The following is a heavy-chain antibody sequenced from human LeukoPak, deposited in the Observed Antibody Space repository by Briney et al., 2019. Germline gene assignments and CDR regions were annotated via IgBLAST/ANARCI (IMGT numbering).Heavy chain of an antibody. D-gene: IGHD3-9*01. CDR2: IWYDGSNK. Sequence: GALRLSCAASGFTFSSYGMHWVRQAPGKGLGWVAVIWYDGSNKYYADSVKGRFTISRDNSKNTLYLQMNSLRAEDTAVYYCARPNDPGGYFDWSPPPDCWGQGTLVTVSS. CDR3: ARPNDPGGYFDWSPPPDC. V-gene: IGHV3-33*01. CDR1: GFTFSSYG. J-gene: IGHJ4*02.